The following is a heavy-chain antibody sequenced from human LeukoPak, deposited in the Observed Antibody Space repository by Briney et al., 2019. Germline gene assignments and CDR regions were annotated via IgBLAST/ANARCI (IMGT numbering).Heavy chain of an antibody. CDR1: GGSFSGHY. D-gene: IGHD3-16*01. Sequence: SETLSLTCAVYGGSFSGHYWSWIRQPPGKGLEWIGEINHSGSTNYNPSLKSRVTISVDTSKNQFSLKLSSVTAADTAVYYCARGRVGYDYVWGSHYSPYFDYWGQGTLVTVSS. CDR3: ARGRVGYDYVWGSHYSPYFDY. V-gene: IGHV4-34*01. CDR2: INHSGST. J-gene: IGHJ4*02.